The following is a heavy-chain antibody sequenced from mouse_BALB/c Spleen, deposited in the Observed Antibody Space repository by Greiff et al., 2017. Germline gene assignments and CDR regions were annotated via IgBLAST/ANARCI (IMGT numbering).Heavy chain of an antibody. CDR1: GFTFSSFG. D-gene: IGHD1-1*02. CDR2: ISSGSSTI. CDR3: ARYGPYAMDY. Sequence: EVKLEESGGGLVQPGGSRKLSCAASGFTFSSFGMHWVRQAPEKGLEWVAYISSGSSTIYYADTVKGRFTISRDNPKNTLFLQMTSLRSEDTAMYYCARYGPYAMDYWGQGTSVTVSS. V-gene: IGHV5-17*02. J-gene: IGHJ4*01.